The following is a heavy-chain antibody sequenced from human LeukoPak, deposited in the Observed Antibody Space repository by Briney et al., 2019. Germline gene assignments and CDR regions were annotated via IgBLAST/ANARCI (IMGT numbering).Heavy chain of an antibody. CDR3: ASITDYGGNSRWFDP. J-gene: IGHJ5*02. Sequence: SETLSLTCTVSGGSISSSSYYWGWIRQPPGKGLEWIGSIFYSGSTYYNPSLKSRVTISVDTSKNQFSLKLSSVTAADTAVYYCASITDYGGNSRWFDPWGQGTLVTVSS. V-gene: IGHV4-39*01. D-gene: IGHD4-23*01. CDR2: IFYSGST. CDR1: GGSISSSSYY.